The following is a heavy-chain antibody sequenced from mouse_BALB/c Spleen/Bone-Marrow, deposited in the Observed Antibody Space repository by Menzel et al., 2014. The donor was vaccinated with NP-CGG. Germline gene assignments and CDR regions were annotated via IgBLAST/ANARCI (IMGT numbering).Heavy chain of an antibody. CDR1: GYTFTSYY. CDR2: INPSNGVN. J-gene: IGHJ4*01. D-gene: IGHD2-1*01. Sequence: QVQLQQPGAELVKPGASVKLSCKASGYTFTSYYMYWVKQRPGQGLEWIGGINPSNGVNNFNEKFKSKASLTVDKSSSTPYLQLSILTSEDSAVYDFSRGGNFDVMDYWCQGPPVTVTS. V-gene: IGHV1S81*02. CDR3: SRGGNFDVMDY.